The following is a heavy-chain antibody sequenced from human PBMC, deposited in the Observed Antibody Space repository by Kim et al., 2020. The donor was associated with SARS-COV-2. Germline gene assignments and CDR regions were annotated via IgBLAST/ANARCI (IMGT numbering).Heavy chain of an antibody. CDR3: ARADPANGSGSNYGMDV. CDR2: IIPIFGTA. V-gene: IGHV1-69*13. CDR1: GGTFSSYS. J-gene: IGHJ6*02. D-gene: IGHD3-10*01. Sequence: ASVKVSCKASGGTFSSYSISWVRQAPGQGLEWMGGIIPIFGTANYAQKFQGRVTITADESTSTAYMELSSLRSEDTAVYYCARADPANGSGSNYGMDVWGQGTTVTVSS.